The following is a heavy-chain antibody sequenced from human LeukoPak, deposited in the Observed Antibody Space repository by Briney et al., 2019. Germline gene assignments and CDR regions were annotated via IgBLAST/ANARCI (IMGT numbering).Heavy chain of an antibody. J-gene: IGHJ6*03. CDR3: ARHYGTLWYYYYMDV. D-gene: IGHD3-10*01. CDR2: IYYSGST. CDR1: GGSISSYY. V-gene: IGHV4-59*01. Sequence: SETLSLTCTVSGGSISSYYWSWIRQPPGKGLEWIGYIYYSGSTNYNPSLKSRVHLSVDTCKNQFSLKLSSMTAADTAVYYCARHYGTLWYYYYMDVWGKGTTVTVSS.